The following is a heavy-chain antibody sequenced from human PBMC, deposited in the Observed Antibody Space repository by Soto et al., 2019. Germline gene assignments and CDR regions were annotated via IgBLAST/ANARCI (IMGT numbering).Heavy chain of an antibody. J-gene: IGHJ6*02. V-gene: IGHV1-18*01. CDR3: ARSWVTGKGVIDV. CDR2: SNGYTGNT. Sequence: QVQLVQSGAEVKKPGASVKVSCKASGYTFSSYGLSWVRQAPGQGLEWMGGSNGYTGNTNSAQKSQGIVTMTTDSSTNTAYLDLWTLISDDAAVYYCARSWVTGKGVIDVWGQGTTVTVSS. CDR1: GYTFSSYG. D-gene: IGHD3-16*01.